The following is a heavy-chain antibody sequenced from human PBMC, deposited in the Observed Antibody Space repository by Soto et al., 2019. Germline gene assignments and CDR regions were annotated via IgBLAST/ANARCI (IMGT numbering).Heavy chain of an antibody. CDR2: ISGFNGNT. J-gene: IGHJ4*02. CDR1: GYTFNFYG. Sequence: ASVKVSCKASGYTFNFYGITWVRQAPGQGLEWMGWISGFNGNTNYAADLQGRVTMTTDASTSTAYMELRGLRSDDTAVYYCARIGVSSGHESPDFDSWGQGTLVTVS. V-gene: IGHV1-18*01. D-gene: IGHD3-16*01. CDR3: ARIGVSSGHESPDFDS.